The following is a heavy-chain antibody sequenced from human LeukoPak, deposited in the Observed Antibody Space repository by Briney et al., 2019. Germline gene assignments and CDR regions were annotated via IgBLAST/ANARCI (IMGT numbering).Heavy chain of an antibody. CDR1: GYTFTSYG. J-gene: IGHJ5*02. CDR2: INTNTGNP. CDR3: ARARSITMVRGVIWYNWFDP. V-gene: IGHV7-4-1*02. Sequence: ASVKVSCKASGYTFTSYGISWVRQAPGQGLEWMGWINTNTGNPTYAQGFTGRFVFSLDTSVSTAYLQISSLKAEDTAVYYCARARSITMVRGVIWYNWFDPWGQGTLVTVSS. D-gene: IGHD3-10*01.